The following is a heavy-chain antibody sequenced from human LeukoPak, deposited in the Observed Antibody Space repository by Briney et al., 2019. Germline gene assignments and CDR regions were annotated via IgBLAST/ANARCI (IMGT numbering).Heavy chain of an antibody. D-gene: IGHD1-1*01. CDR3: ARGPTISATGYFDY. CDR2: INHRGDT. CDR1: GGSFNTYY. V-gene: IGHV4-34*01. J-gene: IGHJ4*03. Sequence: PSEILSLTCAVYGGSFNTYYWSWIRQSPGEGLEWIAEINHRGDTNYNPSVKSRVTISVDTSKNQFSLKVNSLTAADTAAYYCARGPTISATGYFDYWGQGTLVTVSS.